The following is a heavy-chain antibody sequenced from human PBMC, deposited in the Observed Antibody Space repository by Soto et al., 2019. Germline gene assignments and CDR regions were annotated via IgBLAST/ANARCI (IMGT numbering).Heavy chain of an antibody. CDR2: IIPILGIA. V-gene: IGHV1-69*08. Sequence: QVQLVQSGAEVKKPGSSVKVSCKASGGTFSSYTISWVRQAPGQGLEWMGRIIPILGIANYAQKFQGRVTITADKSTSTAYMELSRLRSEGTAVYYCAREERDLGSCSGDSCYSAFDYWGQGTLVTVSS. J-gene: IGHJ4*02. CDR1: GGTFSSYT. CDR3: AREERDLGSCSGDSCYSAFDY. D-gene: IGHD2-15*01.